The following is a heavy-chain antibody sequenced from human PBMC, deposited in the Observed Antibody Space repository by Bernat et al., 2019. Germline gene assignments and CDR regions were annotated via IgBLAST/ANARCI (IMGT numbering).Heavy chain of an antibody. V-gene: IGHV3-7*03. D-gene: IGHD3-10*01. CDR1: GFTFSSYW. Sequence: EVQLVESGGGLVQPGGSLRLSCAASGFTFSSYWMSWVRQAPGKGLEWVANIKQDGSEKYYVDSVKGRFTISRDNAKNSLYLQMNSLRAEDTAVYYCARDWGYGSGSYIPPYYYYGMDVWAKGPRSPSP. CDR2: IKQDGSEK. CDR3: ARDWGYGSGSYIPPYYYYGMDV. J-gene: IGHJ6*02.